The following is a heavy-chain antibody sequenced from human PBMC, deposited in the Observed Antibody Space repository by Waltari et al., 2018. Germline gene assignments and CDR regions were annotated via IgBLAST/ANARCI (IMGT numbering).Heavy chain of an antibody. Sequence: EVQLVESGGGLVQPGGSLRLSCAASGFTFSSYEMNWVRQAPGKGLEWVSYISSSGSTIYYADSVKGRFTISRDNAKNSLYLQMNSLRAEDTAVYYCARAYRRAGNSSSWYLRGYYFDYWGQGTLVTVSS. V-gene: IGHV3-48*03. CDR1: GFTFSSYE. CDR3: ARAYRRAGNSSSWYLRGYYFDY. J-gene: IGHJ4*02. CDR2: ISSSGSTI. D-gene: IGHD6-13*01.